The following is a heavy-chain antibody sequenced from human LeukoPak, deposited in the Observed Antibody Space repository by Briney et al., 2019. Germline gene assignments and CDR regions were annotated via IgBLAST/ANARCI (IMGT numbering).Heavy chain of an antibody. J-gene: IGHJ3*02. Sequence: GGSLRLSCAASGFTFSSYSMNWVRQAPGKGLEWVSYISSSSSTIYYAGSVKGRFTISRDNAKNSLYLQMNSLRAEDTAVYYCARKPYDSSGYYLGDAFDIWGQGTMVTVSS. CDR1: GFTFSSYS. D-gene: IGHD3-22*01. CDR3: ARKPYDSSGYYLGDAFDI. V-gene: IGHV3-48*01. CDR2: ISSSSSTI.